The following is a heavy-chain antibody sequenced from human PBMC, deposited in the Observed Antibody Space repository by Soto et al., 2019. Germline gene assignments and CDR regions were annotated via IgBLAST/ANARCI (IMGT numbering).Heavy chain of an antibody. CDR3: ARGYGSSSVWDY. Sequence: QVQLVGSGGGVVQPGRSLRLSCAASGFAYSSYAMFWVRQAPGKGLEWVAVIWSDGSKKYYADSVKGRFTISRDNSMNTLYLQMNSLRAEDTAVYYCARGYGSSSVWDYWGKGTLVTVSS. V-gene: IGHV3-33*01. CDR2: IWSDGSKK. J-gene: IGHJ4*02. CDR1: GFAYSSYA. D-gene: IGHD6-6*01.